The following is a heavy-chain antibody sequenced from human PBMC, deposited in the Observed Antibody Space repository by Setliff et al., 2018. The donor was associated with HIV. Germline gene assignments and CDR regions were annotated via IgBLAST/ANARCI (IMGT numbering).Heavy chain of an antibody. Sequence: ASVKVSCKASGYSFTTYSLNWVRQVPGQGVEWMGWISSNTGNPTYAQDFTGRFVFSLDTSVNTAYLQITTLKAEDSAVYYCARANIYSDAFDIWGQVTMVTVS. D-gene: IGHD2-21*01. V-gene: IGHV7-4-1*02. J-gene: IGHJ3*02. CDR3: ARANIYSDAFDI. CDR2: ISSNTGNP. CDR1: GYSFTTYS.